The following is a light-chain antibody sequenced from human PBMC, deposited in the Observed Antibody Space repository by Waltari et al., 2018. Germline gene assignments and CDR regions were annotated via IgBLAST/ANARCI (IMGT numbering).Light chain of an antibody. CDR3: ASWDSSLTTVV. CDR2: DNS. CDR1: DAHIANNY. V-gene: IGLV1-51*01. J-gene: IGLJ2*01. Sequence: QSLLTQPPSVSSAPGQKVAISCSGCDAHIANNYAPAYQQLPGTAPKLLIYDNSKRPSGIPDRFSGSKSGTSATLGITGLQTGDEADYYCASWDSSLTTVVFGGGTKLTVL.